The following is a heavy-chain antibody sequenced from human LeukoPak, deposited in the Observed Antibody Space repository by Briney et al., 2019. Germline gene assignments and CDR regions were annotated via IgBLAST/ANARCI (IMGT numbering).Heavy chain of an antibody. J-gene: IGHJ4*02. CDR2: IKHDGGDK. V-gene: IGHV3-7*03. Sequence: GGSLRLSCAASGFTFSNYWMSWVRQAPGKGLEWVANIKHDGGDKHYVDSVKGRFTIARDSAKNSLNLQMNSLRAEDTAVYYCARGGNSEILTGYIFDYWGQGTLVTVSS. CDR1: GFTFSNYW. D-gene: IGHD3-9*01. CDR3: ARGGNSEILTGYIFDY.